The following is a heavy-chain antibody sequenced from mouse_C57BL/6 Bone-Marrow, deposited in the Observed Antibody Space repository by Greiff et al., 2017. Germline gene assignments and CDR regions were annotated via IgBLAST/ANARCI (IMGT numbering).Heavy chain of an antibody. V-gene: IGHV5-9*01. CDR2: ISGGGGNT. J-gene: IGHJ1*03. Sequence: KLVESGGGLVKPGGSLKLSCAASGFTFSSYTMSWVRQTPEKRLQWVAAISGGGGNTYYPDSVKGRFTISRDNDKNILYLQMSSLRSEDTALYYCSRQVTTVLATKYFDVWGTGTTVTVSS. CDR3: SRQVTTVLATKYFDV. D-gene: IGHD1-1*01. CDR1: GFTFSSYT.